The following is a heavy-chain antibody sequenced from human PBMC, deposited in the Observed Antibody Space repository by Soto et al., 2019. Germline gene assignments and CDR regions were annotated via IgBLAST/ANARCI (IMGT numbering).Heavy chain of an antibody. CDR1: GYTFINDY. V-gene: IGHV1-46*01. Sequence: QEQLVQSGAEVKEPGASVKASCKASGYTFINDYIHWVRQAPGQGLEWMAIINPMGGSTNYAQEFQGRVTLTSDTSTSTVYMELSRLRFEDTALFYCARDLAAGDLWGQGTLVTVSS. D-gene: IGHD6-13*01. CDR3: ARDLAAGDL. J-gene: IGHJ5*02. CDR2: INPMGGST.